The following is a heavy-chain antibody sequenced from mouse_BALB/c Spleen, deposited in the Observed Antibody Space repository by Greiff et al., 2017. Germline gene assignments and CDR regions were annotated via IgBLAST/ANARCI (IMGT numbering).Heavy chain of an antibody. CDR2: INSNGGST. Sequence: EVKLMESGGGLVKLGGSLKLSCAASGFTFSSYYMSWVRQTPEKRLELVAAINSNGGSTYYPDTVKGRFTISRDNAKNTLYLQMSSLKSEDTALYYCARHRTGTGAMDYWGQGTSVTVSS. D-gene: IGHD4-1*01. J-gene: IGHJ4*01. CDR3: ARHRTGTGAMDY. CDR1: GFTFSSYY. V-gene: IGHV5-6-2*01.